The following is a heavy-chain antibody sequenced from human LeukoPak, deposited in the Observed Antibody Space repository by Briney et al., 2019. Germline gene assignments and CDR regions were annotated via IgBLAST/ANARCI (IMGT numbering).Heavy chain of an antibody. V-gene: IGHV4-59*08. Sequence: SETLSLTCTVSGGSISSYYWSWIRQPPGKGLEWIGYIYYSGSTNYNPSLKSRVTISVDTSKNQFSLKLSSVTAADTAVYYCARLGSQQKRYGMDVWGQGTTVTVSS. CDR1: GGSISSYY. CDR2: IYYSGST. CDR3: ARLGSQQKRYGMDV. J-gene: IGHJ6*02. D-gene: IGHD3-10*01.